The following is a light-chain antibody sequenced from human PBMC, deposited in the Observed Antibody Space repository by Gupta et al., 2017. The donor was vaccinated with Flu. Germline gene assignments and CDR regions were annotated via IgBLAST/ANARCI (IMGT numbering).Light chain of an antibody. V-gene: IGLV2-23*01. CDR1: SSDVGTSSF. Sequence: SITISCTGTSSDVGTSSFVSWYQHQPGKAPKLVVYEDSGRPAGVASRFSGSKSGNTASLTISGRQAEDEADFYCCSDAGTTKFVFGTGTRVTVL. J-gene: IGLJ1*01. CDR3: CSDAGTTKFV. CDR2: EDS.